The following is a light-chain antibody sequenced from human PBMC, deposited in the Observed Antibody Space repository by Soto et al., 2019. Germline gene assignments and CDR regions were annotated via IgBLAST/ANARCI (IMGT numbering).Light chain of an antibody. CDR2: AAS. Sequence: DLQMTQSPSSLSASVGDRVTITCRASQDISNYLTWYQQKPGKVPKLLIYAASTLQSGVPSRFSGSGSGTDFTLTISSLQPEDVATYYCQKYNSAPRTFGGATKVEIK. V-gene: IGKV1-27*01. CDR3: QKYNSAPRT. CDR1: QDISNY. J-gene: IGKJ4*01.